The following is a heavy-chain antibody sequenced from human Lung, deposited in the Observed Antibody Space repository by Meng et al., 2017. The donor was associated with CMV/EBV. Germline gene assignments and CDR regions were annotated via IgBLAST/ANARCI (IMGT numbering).Heavy chain of an antibody. V-gene: IGHV1-2*02. CDR3: ARVGERAMVYYFDY. CDR2: INPNSGGT. J-gene: IGHJ4*02. Sequence: ASVKVSCKASGYTFTGYYMHWVRQAPGQGLEWMGWINPNSGGTNYAQKFQGRVTMTRDTSISTAYMELSRLRPDDTAVYYCARVGERAMVYYFDYWGQGTLVTVSS. D-gene: IGHD5-18*01. CDR1: GYTFTGYY.